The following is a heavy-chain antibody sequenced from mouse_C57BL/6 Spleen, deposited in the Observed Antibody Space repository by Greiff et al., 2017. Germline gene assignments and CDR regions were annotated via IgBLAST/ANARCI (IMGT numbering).Heavy chain of an antibody. CDR2: IDPENGDT. CDR1: GFNIKDDY. V-gene: IGHV14-4*01. D-gene: IGHD2-3*01. CDR3: TSGWLPNAMDY. Sequence: VQLQQSGAELVRPGASVKLSCTASGFNIKDDYMHWVKQRPEQGLEWIGWIDPENGDTEYASKFQGKATITADTSSNTAYLQLSSLTSEDTAVYYCTSGWLPNAMDYWGQGTSVTVSS. J-gene: IGHJ4*01.